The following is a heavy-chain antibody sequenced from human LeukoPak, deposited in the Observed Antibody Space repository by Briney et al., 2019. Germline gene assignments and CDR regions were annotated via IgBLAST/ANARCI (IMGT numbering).Heavy chain of an antibody. Sequence: SETLSLTCTVSGGSISSYYWSWIRQPAGKGLEWIGRIYTSGSTNYNPSLKSRVTMSVDTSKNQFSLKLSSVTAADTAVYYCAREPLYDYVSERYRPAYYFDYWGQGALVTVSS. CDR1: GGSISSYY. J-gene: IGHJ4*02. D-gene: IGHD3-16*02. V-gene: IGHV4-4*07. CDR2: IYTSGST. CDR3: AREPLYDYVSERYRPAYYFDY.